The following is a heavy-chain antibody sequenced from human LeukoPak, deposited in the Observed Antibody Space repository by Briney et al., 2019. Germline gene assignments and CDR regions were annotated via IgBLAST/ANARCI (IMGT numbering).Heavy chain of an antibody. Sequence: GGSLRLSCAASGFTFSSYGMHWVRQAPGKGLEWVAVISYDGSNKYYADPVKGRFTISRDNSKNALYLQMNSLRAEDTAVYYCARVGRGYSFKVYYFDYWGQGTRVTVSS. J-gene: IGHJ4*02. CDR3: ARVGRGYSFKVYYFDY. V-gene: IGHV3-30*19. D-gene: IGHD5-18*01. CDR2: ISYDGSNK. CDR1: GFTFSSYG.